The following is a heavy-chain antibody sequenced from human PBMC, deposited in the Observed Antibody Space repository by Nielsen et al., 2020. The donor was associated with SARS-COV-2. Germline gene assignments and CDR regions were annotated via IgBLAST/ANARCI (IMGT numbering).Heavy chain of an antibody. CDR2: INHSGST. Sequence: SETLSLTCTVSGGSFSGYYWSWIRQPPGKGLEWNGEINHSGSTNYNPSLKSRVTISVDTSKNQFSLKLSSVTAADTAVYYCARGVEMSIAAAGRGVNWFDPWGQGTLVTVSS. CDR1: GGSFSGYY. J-gene: IGHJ5*02. V-gene: IGHV4-34*01. D-gene: IGHD6-13*01. CDR3: ARGVEMSIAAAGRGVNWFDP.